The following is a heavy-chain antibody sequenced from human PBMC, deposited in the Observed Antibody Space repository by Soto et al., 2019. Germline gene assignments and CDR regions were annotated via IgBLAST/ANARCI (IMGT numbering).Heavy chain of an antibody. D-gene: IGHD1-26*01. J-gene: IGHJ1*01. Sequence: QVQLVQSGAEVKKPGSSVKVSCKASGGTFSSYAISWVRQAPGQGLEWMGGIIPIFGTANYAQKFQGRVTITADESTSTAYMELSSLRSEDTAVYYCARDLGVGAGGGAGYFQHWGQGTLVTVSS. CDR2: IIPIFGTA. CDR3: ARDLGVGAGGGAGYFQH. V-gene: IGHV1-69*12. CDR1: GGTFSSYA.